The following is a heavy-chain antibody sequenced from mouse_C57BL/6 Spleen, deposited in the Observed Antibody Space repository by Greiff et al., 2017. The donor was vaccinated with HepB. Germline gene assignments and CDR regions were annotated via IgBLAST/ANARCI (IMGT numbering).Heavy chain of an antibody. Sequence: QVQLQQPGAELVMPGASVKLSCKASGYTFTSYWMHWVKQRPGQGLEWIGEIDPSDSYTNYNQKFKGKSTLTVDKSSSTAYMQLSSLTSEDSAVYYCARGENDGYLFAYRGQGTLVTVSA. CDR3: ARGENDGYLFAY. D-gene: IGHD2-3*01. CDR2: IDPSDSYT. J-gene: IGHJ3*01. V-gene: IGHV1-69*01. CDR1: GYTFTSYW.